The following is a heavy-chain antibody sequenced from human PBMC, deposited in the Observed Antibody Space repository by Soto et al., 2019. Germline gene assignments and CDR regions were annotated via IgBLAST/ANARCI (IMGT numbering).Heavy chain of an antibody. CDR2: IYYNGST. J-gene: IGHJ6*02. CDR3: ARLHGYCISSSCHGHYAMDV. V-gene: IGHV4-59*08. Sequence: SETLSLTCTVSGGSISSYYWSWIRQPPGKGLEWIGYIYYNGSTNYNPSLKSRVTISVDTSKNQFSLKVTSVTAADTAVYYCARLHGYCISSSCHGHYAMDVWGQGTTVTVSS. CDR1: GGSISSYY. D-gene: IGHD2-2*01.